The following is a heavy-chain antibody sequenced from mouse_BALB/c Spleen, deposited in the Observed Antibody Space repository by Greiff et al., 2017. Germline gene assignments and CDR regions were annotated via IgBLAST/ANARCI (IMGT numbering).Heavy chain of an antibody. V-gene: IGHV1S81*02. D-gene: IGHD1-2*01. Sequence: QVQLQQSGAELVKPGASVKLSCKASGYTFTSYYMYWVKQRPGQGLEWIGGINPSDGGTNFNEKFKSKATLNVDKSSSTAYMQLSSLTSEDSAVYYCTRGATATGYWGQGTTLTVSS. CDR3: TRGATATGY. J-gene: IGHJ2*01. CDR2: INPSDGGT. CDR1: GYTFTSYY.